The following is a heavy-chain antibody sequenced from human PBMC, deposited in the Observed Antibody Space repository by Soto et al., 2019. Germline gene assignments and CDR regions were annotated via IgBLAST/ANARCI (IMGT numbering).Heavy chain of an antibody. V-gene: IGHV4-59*01. J-gene: IGHJ5*02. Sequence: QVQLQESGPGLVKPSETLTLTCTVSTGSISSSYWSWIRQPPGRGLEWIGHVAYSGSTTYNPSLKSRGSISVSTAKRQFSLRLTSVTAADTAVYYCAREAQDYYFDHWGQGILVTVSS. CDR1: TGSISSSY. CDR3: AREAQDYYFDH. CDR2: VAYSGST. D-gene: IGHD1-26*01.